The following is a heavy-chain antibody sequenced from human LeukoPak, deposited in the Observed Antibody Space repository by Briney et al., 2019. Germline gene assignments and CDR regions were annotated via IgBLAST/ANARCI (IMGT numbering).Heavy chain of an antibody. J-gene: IGHJ4*02. Sequence: GGSLRLSCAASGFTFSSYGMHWVRQAPGKGLEWVAFIRYDGSNKYYADSVKGRFTISRDNAKNSLYLQMNSLRAEDTAVYYCARGSRSQLRVGYWGQGTLVTVSS. CDR1: GFTFSSYG. CDR3: ARGSRSQLRVGY. V-gene: IGHV3-30*02. D-gene: IGHD2-15*01. CDR2: IRYDGSNK.